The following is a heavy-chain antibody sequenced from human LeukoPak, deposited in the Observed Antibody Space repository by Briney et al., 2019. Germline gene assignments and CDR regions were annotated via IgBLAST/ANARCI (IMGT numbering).Heavy chain of an antibody. CDR3: ARVPAIFGGPRLFRNWFDP. D-gene: IGHD3-3*01. V-gene: IGHV3-7*03. CDR1: GFTFSNYW. J-gene: IGHJ5*02. CDR2: IKEDGSRI. Sequence: PGGSLRLSCAGTGFTFSNYWMNWVRQAPGKGLEWVANIKEDGSRINYVDSVKGRFTISRDNAKNSLYLQMNSLRAEDTAVYYCARVPAIFGGPRLFRNWFDPWGQGTLVTVSS.